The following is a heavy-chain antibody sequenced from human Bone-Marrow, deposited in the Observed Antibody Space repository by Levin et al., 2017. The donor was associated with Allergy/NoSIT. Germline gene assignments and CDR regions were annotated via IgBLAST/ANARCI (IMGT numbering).Heavy chain of an antibody. CDR3: ASEIVAPFDY. Sequence: SETLSLTCTVSGGSISSGGYYWSWIRQHPGKGLEWIGYIYYSGSTYYNPSLKSRVTISVDTSKNQCSLKLSSVTAADTAVYYCASEIVAPFDYWGQGTLVTVSS. J-gene: IGHJ4*02. D-gene: IGHD5-12*01. V-gene: IGHV4-31*03. CDR1: GGSISSGGYY. CDR2: IYYSGST.